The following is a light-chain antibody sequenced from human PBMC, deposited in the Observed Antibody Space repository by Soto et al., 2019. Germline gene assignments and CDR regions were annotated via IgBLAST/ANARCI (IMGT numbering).Light chain of an antibody. CDR3: AAWDDSLSGWV. Sequence: QSVLTQPPSASGTPGQRVIISCSGSSSNIGRDTVNWYRQFPGTAPKLLIYSNNQRPSGVPDRFSGSKSGTSASLAISGLRSEDEADYYCAAWDDSLSGWVFGGGTKLTVL. J-gene: IGLJ3*02. V-gene: IGLV1-44*01. CDR1: SSNIGRDT. CDR2: SNN.